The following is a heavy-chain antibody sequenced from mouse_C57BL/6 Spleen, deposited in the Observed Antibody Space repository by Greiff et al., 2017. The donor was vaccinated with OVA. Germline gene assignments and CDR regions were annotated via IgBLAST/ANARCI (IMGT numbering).Heavy chain of an antibody. D-gene: IGHD2-4*01. CDR2: ISYSGST. CDR3: AREGGDYDGVAY. V-gene: IGHV3-1*01. Sequence: EVKLVESGPGMVKPSQSLSLTCTVTGYSITSGYDWHWIRHFPGNKLEWMGYISYSGSTNYNPSLKSRISITHDTSKNHFFLKLNSVTTEDTATYYCAREGGDYDGVAYWGQGTLVTVSA. J-gene: IGHJ3*01. CDR1: GYSITSGYD.